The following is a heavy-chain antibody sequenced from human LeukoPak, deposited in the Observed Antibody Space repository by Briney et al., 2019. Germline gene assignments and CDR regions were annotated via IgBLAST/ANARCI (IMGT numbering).Heavy chain of an antibody. Sequence: SETLSLTCTVSGGSISSYYWSWIRQPPGKGLEWIGYIYYSGSTNYNPSLKSRLTLSVDTSKNQISLKLSSVTAADTAVYYCARLYNYDSSGYYVDYWGQGTLVTVSS. J-gene: IGHJ4*02. CDR3: ARLYNYDSSGYYVDY. CDR1: GGSISSYY. V-gene: IGHV4-59*08. CDR2: IYYSGST. D-gene: IGHD3-22*01.